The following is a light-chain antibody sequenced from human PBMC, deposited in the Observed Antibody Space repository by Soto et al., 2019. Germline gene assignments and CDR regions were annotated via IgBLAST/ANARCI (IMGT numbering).Light chain of an antibody. Sequence: DIQMTQSPSSLSVSVGDRVTITCRASQGISDYLAWYQQKPGKVPKVLIYGASTLQSGVPSRFSGSGSGTDFTLTISRLEPEDFAVYYCQQYGSSQWTFGQGTKVDIK. CDR2: GAS. CDR1: QGISDY. V-gene: IGKV1-27*01. J-gene: IGKJ1*01. CDR3: QQYGSSQWT.